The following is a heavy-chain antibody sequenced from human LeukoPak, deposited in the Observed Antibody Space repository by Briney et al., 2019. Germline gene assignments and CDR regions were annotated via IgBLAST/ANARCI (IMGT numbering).Heavy chain of an antibody. CDR2: IYYSEST. D-gene: IGHD6-19*01. V-gene: IGHV4-59*08. Sequence: PSETLSLTCTVSGGSISSYYWSWIRQPPGKGLQWIGYIYYSESTNYNPSLKSRVTISVDTSKNQFSLKLSSVTAADTAVYYCARLFHLYGSGWYHFDHWGQGTLVTVSS. CDR3: ARLFHLYGSGWYHFDH. J-gene: IGHJ4*02. CDR1: GGSISSYY.